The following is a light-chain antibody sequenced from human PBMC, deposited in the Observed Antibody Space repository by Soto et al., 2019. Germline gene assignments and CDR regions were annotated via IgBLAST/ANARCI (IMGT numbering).Light chain of an antibody. CDR1: QSVSIN. CDR2: GAS. V-gene: IGKV3-15*01. CDR3: QHYNNWPPWT. J-gene: IGKJ1*01. Sequence: EIVMTQSPATLSLSPGERATLSCRASQSVSINLAWYQQKPGQAPRLLIYGASTRATDIPVRFSGSGSGTEFTLTLSSLQSEDFAVYYCQHYNNWPPWTFGQGTKVEVK.